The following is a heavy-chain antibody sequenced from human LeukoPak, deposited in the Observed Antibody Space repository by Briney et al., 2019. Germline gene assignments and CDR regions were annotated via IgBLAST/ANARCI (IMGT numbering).Heavy chain of an antibody. CDR1: GSTFSSEW. CDR2: INQDGSQK. J-gene: IGHJ4*02. V-gene: IGHV3-7*01. D-gene: IGHD1-1*01. CDR3: ARDHDGKDC. Sequence: GGSLRLSCVASGSTFSSEWMSWVRKAPGRGLEWVTNINQDGSQKYYEDSVKGRFTVSRDNAKNSLYLHMNGLRADDTAIYYCARDHDGKDCWGQGTLVTVSS.